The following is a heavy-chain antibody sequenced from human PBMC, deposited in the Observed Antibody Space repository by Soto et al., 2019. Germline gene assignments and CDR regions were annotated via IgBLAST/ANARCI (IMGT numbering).Heavy chain of an antibody. CDR1: GCSTSSYY. Sequence: SDTLSLTFIVSGCSTSSYYWSWIRQPPGKGLEWIGHIYNSGSTNYNPSLKSRVTMSVDTSKNQFSLKLSSVTAADTAVYYCARLPDYWGQGILVTVSS. D-gene: IGHD2-2*01. J-gene: IGHJ4*02. CDR3: ARLPDY. CDR2: IYNSGST. V-gene: IGHV4-59*08.